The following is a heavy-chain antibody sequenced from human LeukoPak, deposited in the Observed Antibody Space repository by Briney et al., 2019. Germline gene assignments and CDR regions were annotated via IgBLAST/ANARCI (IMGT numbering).Heavy chain of an antibody. CDR1: VFTFGDYA. CDR2: IRSKAYGGTT. J-gene: IGHJ4*02. D-gene: IGHD3-9*01. V-gene: IGHV3-49*04. Sequence: GGSLRLSRTACVFTFGDYAMSWVRQAPGKGLEGVGFIRSKAYGGTTEDAASVKGRFTISRDDSNSIAYLQKNSLKTEDAAVYYCTRDRVRYFDPYYYFDYWGQGTLVTVSS. CDR3: TRDRVRYFDPYYYFDY.